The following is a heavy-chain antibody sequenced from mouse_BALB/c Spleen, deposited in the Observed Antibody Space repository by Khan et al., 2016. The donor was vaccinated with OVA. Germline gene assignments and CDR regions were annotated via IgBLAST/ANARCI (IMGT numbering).Heavy chain of an antibody. CDR3: ARSYFYGYYFDQ. CDR1: GFTFSSFG. J-gene: IGHJ2*01. D-gene: IGHD1-1*01. V-gene: IGHV5-17*02. CDR2: ISCDSSTI. Sequence: EVQLVESGGGLVQPGGSRKLSCVASGFTFSSFGMHWVRQAPEKGLEWVAYISCDSSTIYYTDTVKGRFPISRDNPKTPLFLQMTSLRSDDMAMYYCARSYFYGYYFDQWGQGTTLTVSS.